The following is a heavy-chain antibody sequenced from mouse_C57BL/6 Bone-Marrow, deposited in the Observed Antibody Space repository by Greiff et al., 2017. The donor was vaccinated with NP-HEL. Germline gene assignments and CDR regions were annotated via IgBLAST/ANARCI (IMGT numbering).Heavy chain of an antibody. CDR2: IYHRSGNT. J-gene: IGHJ3*01. CDR1: GYTFTSYG. V-gene: IGHV1-81*01. D-gene: IGHD1-1*01. Sequence: QVQLKQSGAELARPGASVKLSCKASGYTFTSYGISWVKQRTGQGLVWIGEIYHRSGNTYYNEKVKGKATLTADKASSTAYMELRSLTSEDSAGYFCARGDYYGSSWSWFAYWGQGTLVTVSA. CDR3: ARGDYYGSSWSWFAY.